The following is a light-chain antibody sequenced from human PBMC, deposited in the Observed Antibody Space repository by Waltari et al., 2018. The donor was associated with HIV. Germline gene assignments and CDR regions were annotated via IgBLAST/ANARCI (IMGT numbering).Light chain of an antibody. CDR2: RNI. V-gene: IGLV1-44*01. Sequence: QSVLTQPPSASGTPGQRVTISCSGSNSNLGSNTVNWYQQLPGTAPKVLIYRNIQRPSGVPAQFPGSKAGTSASLAISGLQSEDEAEYYCATWDDSLNGYVFGAGTKVTVL. CDR3: ATWDDSLNGYV. J-gene: IGLJ1*01. CDR1: NSNLGSNT.